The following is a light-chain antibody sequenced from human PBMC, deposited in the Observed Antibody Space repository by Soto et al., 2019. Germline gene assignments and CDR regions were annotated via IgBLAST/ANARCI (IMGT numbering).Light chain of an antibody. Sequence: DIQMTQSPSTLSASVGERVTITCRASQSISRWLAWYQQKPGKAPKALIYDASTLRSGVPSRFSGGGPGTEFTLTISSLQPDDFATYYCQQYNTYSTFGQGTRLEIK. V-gene: IGKV1-5*01. J-gene: IGKJ5*01. CDR2: DAS. CDR3: QQYNTYST. CDR1: QSISRW.